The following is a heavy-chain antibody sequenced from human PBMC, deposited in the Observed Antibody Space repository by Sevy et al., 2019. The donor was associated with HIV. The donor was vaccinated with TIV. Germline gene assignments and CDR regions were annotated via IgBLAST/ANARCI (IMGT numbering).Heavy chain of an antibody. CDR2: IWYDGSNK. Sequence: GGYLRLSCAASGFTFSSYGMHWVRQAPGKGLEWVAVIWYDGSNKYYADSVKGRFTISRDNSKNTLYLQMNSLRAEDTAVYDCAKVRHDYGEFDYWGQGTLVPVSS. CDR3: AKVRHDYGEFDY. D-gene: IGHD4-17*01. J-gene: IGHJ4*02. CDR1: GFTFSSYG. V-gene: IGHV3-33*06.